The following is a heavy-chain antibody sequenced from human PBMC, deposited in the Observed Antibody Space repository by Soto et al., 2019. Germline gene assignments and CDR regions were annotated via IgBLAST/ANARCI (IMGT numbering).Heavy chain of an antibody. CDR1: GYTFTGYY. V-gene: IGHV1-2*04. Sequence: ASVKVSCKASGYTFTGYYMHWVRQAPGQGLEKKGWINPNSGGTNYAQKFQGWVTMTRDTSISTAYMELSRLRSDDTAVYYCARRYGSAIDYWGQGTLVTVSS. CDR2: INPNSGGT. D-gene: IGHD1-26*01. J-gene: IGHJ4*02. CDR3: ARRYGSAIDY.